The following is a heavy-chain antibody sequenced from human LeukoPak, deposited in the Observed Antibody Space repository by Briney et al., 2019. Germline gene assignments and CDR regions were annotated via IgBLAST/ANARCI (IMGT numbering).Heavy chain of an antibody. CDR2: IWYDGSNK. V-gene: IGHV3-33*01. CDR1: GFSFSTAG. J-gene: IGHJ4*02. Sequence: GGSLRLSCAASGFSFSTAGMHWVRQAPGKGLEWVAIIWYDGSNKHYADSVKGRFTISRDNSKSTLYLQMDGLRAEDTAVYYCARDRGDCSTGSCHSDYFDYWGQGTLVTVSS. D-gene: IGHD2-15*01. CDR3: ARDRGDCSTGSCHSDYFDY.